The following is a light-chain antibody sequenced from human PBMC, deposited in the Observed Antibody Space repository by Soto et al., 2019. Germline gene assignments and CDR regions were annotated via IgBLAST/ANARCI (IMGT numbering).Light chain of an antibody. Sequence: IHVTQSPSPLSLSPGDRATIFCRASQSISSWLAWYQQKPGKAPNLLIYQASTLESGVPSRFSGSGSGTEFTLTISSLQSEDFAVYYCQQYNNWPPKTFGQGTKVDIK. J-gene: IGKJ1*01. CDR3: QQYNNWPPKT. CDR1: QSISSW. CDR2: QAS. V-gene: IGKV1-5*03.